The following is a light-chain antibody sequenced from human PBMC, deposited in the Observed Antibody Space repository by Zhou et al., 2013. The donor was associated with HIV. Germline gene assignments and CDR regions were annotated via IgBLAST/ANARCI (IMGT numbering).Light chain of an antibody. V-gene: IGKV1-8*01. CDR2: GAS. CDR1: QGISSY. J-gene: IGKJ2*01. CDR3: QQYYNYPYT. Sequence: AIRITQSPSSLSASTGDRVTITCRASQGISSYLAWYQQKPGKAPKLLIYGASTLQSGVPSRFSGSGSGTDFTLTISCLQSEDFATYYCQQYYNYPYTFGQGTKLEIK.